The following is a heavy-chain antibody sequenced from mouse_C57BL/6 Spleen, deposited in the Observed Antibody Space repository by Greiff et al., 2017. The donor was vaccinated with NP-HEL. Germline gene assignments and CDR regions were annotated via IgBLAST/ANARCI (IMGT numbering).Heavy chain of an antibody. CDR1: GYAFSSYW. J-gene: IGHJ2*01. CDR2: IYPGDGDT. Sequence: VHLVESGAELVKPGASVKISCKASGYAFSSYWMNWVKQRPGKGLEWIGQIYPGDGDTNYNGKFKGKATLTADKSSSTAYMQLSSLTSEDSAVYFCARRAGEYYFDYWGQGTTLTVSS. CDR3: ARRAGEYYFDY. V-gene: IGHV1-80*01. D-gene: IGHD4-1*01.